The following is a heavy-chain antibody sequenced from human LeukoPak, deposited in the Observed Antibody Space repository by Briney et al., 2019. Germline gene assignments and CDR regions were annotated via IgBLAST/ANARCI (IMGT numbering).Heavy chain of an antibody. J-gene: IGHJ5*02. CDR1: GFAFNTYS. D-gene: IGHD2-15*01. Sequence: PGGSLRLSCAASGFAFNTYSMNWVRQAPGKGLEWVSSISSTTTTIYYADSVRGRFTISRDNAKNSLYLQMNSLRAEDTALYHCAKDRLYCSGANCYDPDWFDPWGQGTLVTVSS. CDR2: ISSTTTTI. V-gene: IGHV3-48*01. CDR3: AKDRLYCSGANCYDPDWFDP.